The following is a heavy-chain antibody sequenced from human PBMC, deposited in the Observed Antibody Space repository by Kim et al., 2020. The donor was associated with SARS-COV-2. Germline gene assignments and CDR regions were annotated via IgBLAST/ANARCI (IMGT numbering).Heavy chain of an antibody. V-gene: IGHV4-34*01. Sequence: SETLSLTCAVYGGSFSGYYWSWIRQPPGKGLEWIGEINHSGSTNYNPSLKSRVTISVDTSKNQFSLKLSSVTAADTAVYYCARSWGSSSSVRAAYGMDVWGQGTTVTVSS. D-gene: IGHD6-6*01. J-gene: IGHJ6*02. CDR2: INHSGST. CDR3: ARSWGSSSSVRAAYGMDV. CDR1: GGSFSGYY.